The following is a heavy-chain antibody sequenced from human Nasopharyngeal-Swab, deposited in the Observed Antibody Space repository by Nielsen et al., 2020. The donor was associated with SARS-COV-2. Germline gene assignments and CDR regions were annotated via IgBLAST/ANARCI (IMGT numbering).Heavy chain of an antibody. Sequence: WIRQPPGKGLEWVGFIRSKACGGTTEYAASVKGRFTISRDDSKSIAYLQMNSLKTEDTAVYYCTRDEYYYDSSGIDDAFDIWGQGTMVTFSS. D-gene: IGHD3-22*01. CDR3: TRDEYYYDSSGIDDAFDI. V-gene: IGHV3-49*02. J-gene: IGHJ3*02. CDR2: IRSKACGGTT.